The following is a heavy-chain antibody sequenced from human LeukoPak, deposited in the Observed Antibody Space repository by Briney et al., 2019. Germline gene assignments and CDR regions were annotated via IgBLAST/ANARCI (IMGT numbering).Heavy chain of an antibody. CDR3: ARAYTPYYYYYYGMDV. J-gene: IGHJ6*02. V-gene: IGHV3-30-3*01. CDR2: ISYDGSNK. CDR1: GFTFSSYA. Sequence: GGSLRLSCAASGFTFSSYAMHWVRQAPGKGLEWVAVISYDGSNKYYADSVKGRFTISRDNFKNTLYLQMNSLRAEDTAVYYCARAYTPYYYYYYGMDVWGQGTTVTVSS. D-gene: IGHD1-1*01.